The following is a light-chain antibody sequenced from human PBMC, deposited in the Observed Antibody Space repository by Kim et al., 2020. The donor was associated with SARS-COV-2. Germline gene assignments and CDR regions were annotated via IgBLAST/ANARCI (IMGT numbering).Light chain of an antibody. J-gene: IGLJ2*01. CDR2: DVS. CDR1: SSDVGAYNY. Sequence: SITISCTGTSSDVGAYNYVSWYQQHPGKAPKLMIYDVSNRPSGVSNLFSGSKSGNTASLTISGLQAEDAADYYCTSYTSSSTLVFGGGTQLTVL. CDR3: TSYTSSSTLV. V-gene: IGLV2-14*03.